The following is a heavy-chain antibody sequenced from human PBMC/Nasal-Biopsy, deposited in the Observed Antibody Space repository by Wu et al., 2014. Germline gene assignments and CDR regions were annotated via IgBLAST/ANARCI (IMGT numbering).Heavy chain of an antibody. J-gene: IGHJ4*02. Sequence: LRLSCAVSGFTFSDYALTWVRQAPGKGLEWVSGISGSGGTKDYADSVKGRFTISRDNSINTVFLQMDNLRAEDTAVYFCAREYHTEFFGPGSYRWFGYWGQGNLVSVSS. V-gene: IGHV3-23*01. CDR2: ISGSGGTK. CDR3: AREYHTEFFGPGSYRWFGY. CDR1: GFTFSDYA. D-gene: IGHD3-16*02.